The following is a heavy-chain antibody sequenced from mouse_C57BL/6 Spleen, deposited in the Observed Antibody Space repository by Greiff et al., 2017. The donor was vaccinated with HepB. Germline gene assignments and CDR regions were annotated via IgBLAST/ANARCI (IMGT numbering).Heavy chain of an antibody. CDR1: GYTFTDYE. D-gene: IGHD1-1*01. Sequence: VKLMESGAELVRPGASVTLSCKASGYTFTDYEMHWVKRTPVHGLEWIGAIDPETGGTAYNQKFKGKAILTADKSSSTAYMELRSLTSEDSAVYYCTGLVATDFDVWGTGTTVTVSS. CDR3: TGLVATDFDV. J-gene: IGHJ1*03. V-gene: IGHV1-15*01. CDR2: IDPETGGT.